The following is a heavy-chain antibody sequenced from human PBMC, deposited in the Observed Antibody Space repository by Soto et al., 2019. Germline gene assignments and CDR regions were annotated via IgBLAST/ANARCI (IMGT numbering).Heavy chain of an antibody. CDR3: SRGSTYYGFLT. J-gene: IGHJ5*02. D-gene: IGHD3-10*01. V-gene: IGHV4-30-4*01. Sequence: QVQLQESGPGLVKPSQTLSLTCTVSGDSMGSGDYYWTWIRQPPGKGLEWIWYNYYIGTTFYNPSLESRVNISIDTSKTHFSLRLTSLTAADTAVYYCSRGSTYYGFLTWGQGTLVTVSS. CDR2: NYYIGTT. CDR1: GDSMGSGDYY.